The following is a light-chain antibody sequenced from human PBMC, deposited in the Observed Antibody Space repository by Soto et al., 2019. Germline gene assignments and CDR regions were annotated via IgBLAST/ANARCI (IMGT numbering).Light chain of an antibody. CDR2: NAF. CDR3: QQYGSSPGT. J-gene: IGKJ4*01. V-gene: IGKV3-20*01. CDR1: QSVSSSY. Sequence: EIVLTQSPGTLSLSPGEXATLPCRASQSVSSSYLAWYQQKPGQAPRLLIYNAFNRATGIPDRFSGSGSGTDFTLTISRLEPEDFAVYYCQQYGSSPGTFGGGTKVDIK.